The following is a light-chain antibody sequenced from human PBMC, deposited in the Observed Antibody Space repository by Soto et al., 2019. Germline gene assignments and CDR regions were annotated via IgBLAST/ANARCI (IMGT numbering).Light chain of an antibody. J-gene: IGLJ1*01. CDR3: CSYAGSYTLWV. Sequence: QSVLTQPRSVSGSPGQSVTISCPGTSSDVGGYNYVSWYQQHPGKAPKLMIYDVSKRPSGVPDRFSGSKSGNTASLTISGLQAEDEADYYCCSYAGSYTLWVFGTGTKVTVL. CDR1: SSDVGGYNY. CDR2: DVS. V-gene: IGLV2-11*01.